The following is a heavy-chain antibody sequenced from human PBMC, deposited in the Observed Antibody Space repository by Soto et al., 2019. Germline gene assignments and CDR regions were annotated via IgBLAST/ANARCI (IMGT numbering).Heavy chain of an antibody. J-gene: IGHJ6*02. CDR1: GGSFNNYS. Sequence: QVHLVQSGAEVKKPGSSVKVSCKTSGGSFNNYSVSWVRQAPGQGLEWMGGIIPNFDTPNYAQKFQDRVTIIAYESPSTVYRELRSLRSNDTAVYYWAVAMVREILIFESSGMHVWGQGTTVIVSS. D-gene: IGHD3-10*01. V-gene: IGHV1-69*01. CDR2: IIPNFDTP. CDR3: AVAMVREILIFESSGMHV.